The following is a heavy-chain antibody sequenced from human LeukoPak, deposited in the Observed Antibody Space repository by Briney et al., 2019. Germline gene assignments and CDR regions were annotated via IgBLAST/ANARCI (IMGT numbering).Heavy chain of an antibody. CDR1: GFTFSSYG. J-gene: IGHJ4*02. CDR3: AKDGPGYCSSTSCQPLSYFDY. Sequence: GGSLRLSCAASGFTFSSYGMHWVRQAPGKGLEWVAFIRYDGSNKYYADSVKGRFTISRDNSKNTLYLQMNSLRAEDTAVYYCAKDGPGYCSSTSCQPLSYFDYWGQGTLVTVSS. V-gene: IGHV3-30*02. CDR2: IRYDGSNK. D-gene: IGHD2-2*03.